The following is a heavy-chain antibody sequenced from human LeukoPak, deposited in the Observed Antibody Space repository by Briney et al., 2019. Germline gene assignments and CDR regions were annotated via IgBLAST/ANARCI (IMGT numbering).Heavy chain of an antibody. D-gene: IGHD1-26*01. Sequence: SETLSLTCAVYGGSFSGYYWSWIRQPPGKGLEWIGEINHSGSTNYNPSLKSRVTISVDTSKNQFSLKLSSVTAADTAVYYCAGLREGVVGAAFDYWGQGTLVTVSS. CDR1: GGSFSGYY. V-gene: IGHV4-34*01. CDR3: AGLREGVVGAAFDY. CDR2: INHSGST. J-gene: IGHJ4*02.